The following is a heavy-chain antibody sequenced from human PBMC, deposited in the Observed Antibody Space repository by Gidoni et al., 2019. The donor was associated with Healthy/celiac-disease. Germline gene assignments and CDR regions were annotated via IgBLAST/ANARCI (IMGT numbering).Heavy chain of an antibody. V-gene: IGHV1-18*01. CDR1: GYTSNSYG. Sequence: VQLVQSGAEVKKPGSSVKVSCKASGYTSNSYGISWVRQAPGQGLEWMGWISAYNGNTNYAQKLQGRVTMTTDTSTSTAYMELRSLRSDDTAVYYCARDPYYDYVWGSYRYYYYYYGMDVWGQGTTVTVSS. CDR3: ARDPYYDYVWGSYRYYYYYYGMDV. CDR2: ISAYNGNT. J-gene: IGHJ6*02. D-gene: IGHD3-16*02.